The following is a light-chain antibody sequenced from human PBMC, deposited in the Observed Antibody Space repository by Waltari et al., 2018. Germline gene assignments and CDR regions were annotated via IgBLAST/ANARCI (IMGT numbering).Light chain of an antibody. CDR3: CSYAGSYTWV. CDR1: TNDLGRYNY. Sequence: SALTQPRSVSGSPGQSVTIPCTGTTNDLGRYNYVPGYQQHPGKAPNLIISEVTKRPSGVPDRLSGSKSGNTASLTISGLRAEDEAEYYCCSYAGSYTWVFGGGTKLTVV. J-gene: IGLJ3*02. V-gene: IGLV2-11*01. CDR2: EVT.